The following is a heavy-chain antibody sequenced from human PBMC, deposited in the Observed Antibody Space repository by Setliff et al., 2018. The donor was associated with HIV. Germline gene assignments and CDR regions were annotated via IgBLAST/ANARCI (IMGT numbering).Heavy chain of an antibody. CDR1: GGSISSYY. V-gene: IGHV4-4*07. Sequence: SETLSLTCTVSGGSISSYYWSWIRQPAGKRLEFIGRISAAGTINYNPSLRSRVTLSVDTSENQFSLTVNSVTAADTAMYFCARDEGRATGSWWDQSASWYLDYWGRGILVTVSS. J-gene: IGHJ4*01. CDR3: ARDEGRATGSWWDQSASWYLDY. CDR2: ISAAGTI. D-gene: IGHD6-13*01.